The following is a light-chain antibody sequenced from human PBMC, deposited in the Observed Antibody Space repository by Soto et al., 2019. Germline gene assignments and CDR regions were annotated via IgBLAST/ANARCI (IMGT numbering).Light chain of an antibody. CDR3: LQYNDGPPWT. J-gene: IGKJ1*01. V-gene: IGKV3-15*01. CDR1: QSVNSN. Sequence: ETKMTQSPATLSVSQGERATLSCRASQSVNSNLAWYQKNPGQTPRLLLYRASTRATGIPARFSGSGSGTEFTLTITSLQSEDFAVYYCLQYNDGPPWTFGPGTKVDIK. CDR2: RAS.